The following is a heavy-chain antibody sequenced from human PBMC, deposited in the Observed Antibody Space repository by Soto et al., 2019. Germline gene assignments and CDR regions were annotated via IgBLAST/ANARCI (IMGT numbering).Heavy chain of an antibody. Sequence: PSETLSLTCTVSGGSINSYYWSWIRQPPGKGLEWIGYIYYSGSTNYNPSLKSRVTISVDTSKNQFSLKLSSVTAADTAVYYCARDSRLLWFGELRTDYGMDVWGQGTTVTVS. D-gene: IGHD3-10*01. J-gene: IGHJ6*02. CDR2: IYYSGST. V-gene: IGHV4-59*01. CDR1: GGSINSYY. CDR3: ARDSRLLWFGELRTDYGMDV.